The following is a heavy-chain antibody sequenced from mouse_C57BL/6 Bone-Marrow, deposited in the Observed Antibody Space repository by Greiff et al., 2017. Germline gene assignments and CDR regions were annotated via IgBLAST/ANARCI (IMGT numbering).Heavy chain of an antibody. Sequence: EVQLQQSGPELVKPGASVTISCKASGYTFTDYYMNWVKQSHGKSLEWIGDINPNNGGTSYNQKFKGKATLTVDKSSSTAYMELRSLTSEASAVYYGARTRDGYFSYAMDYWGQGTSVTVSS. V-gene: IGHV1-26*01. D-gene: IGHD2-3*01. CDR1: GYTFTDYY. CDR2: INPNNGGT. J-gene: IGHJ4*01. CDR3: ARTRDGYFSYAMDY.